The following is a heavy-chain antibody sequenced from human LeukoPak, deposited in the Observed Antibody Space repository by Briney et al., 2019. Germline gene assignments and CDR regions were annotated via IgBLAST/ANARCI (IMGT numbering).Heavy chain of an antibody. CDR1: GGTFSTFA. V-gene: IGHV1-69*13. CDR2: VIPMFGTT. Sequence: GASVKVSCKASGGTFSTFAVSWVRQAPGQGLEWVGAVIPMFGTTNYAQKFQSRVSITADQATNTVYMELLSLRSDDTAVYYCAKEAGLHFGTAIPGTNWFDPWGQGTLVTVSS. J-gene: IGHJ5*02. D-gene: IGHD3-10*01. CDR3: AKEAGLHFGTAIPGTNWFDP.